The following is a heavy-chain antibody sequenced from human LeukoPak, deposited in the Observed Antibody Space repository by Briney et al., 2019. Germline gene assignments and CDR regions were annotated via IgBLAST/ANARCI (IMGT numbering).Heavy chain of an antibody. D-gene: IGHD3-3*01. CDR1: GGTFSSYA. V-gene: IGHV1-69*05. Sequence: GASVKVSCKASGGTFSSYAISWVRQAPGQGLEWMGGIIPIFGTANYAQKFQGRVTITTDESTSTAYMELSSLRSEDTAVYYCARRDYDFWSGYYPFDYWGQGTLVTVSS. CDR3: ARRDYDFWSGYYPFDY. J-gene: IGHJ4*02. CDR2: IIPIFGTA.